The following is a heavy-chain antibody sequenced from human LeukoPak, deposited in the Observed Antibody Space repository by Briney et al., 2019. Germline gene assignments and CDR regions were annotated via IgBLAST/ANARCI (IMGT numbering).Heavy chain of an antibody. CDR2: IYSGGST. Sequence: PGGSLRLSCAASGFTVSSNYMSWVRQAPGKGLEWVSVIYSGGSTYYADSVKGRFTISRDNSKNTLYLQMNSLRAEDTAVYYCARDHRYCSGGSCYVSDYWGQGTLVTVSS. CDR3: ARDHRYCSGGSCYVSDY. V-gene: IGHV3-66*01. J-gene: IGHJ4*02. D-gene: IGHD2-15*01. CDR1: GFTVSSNY.